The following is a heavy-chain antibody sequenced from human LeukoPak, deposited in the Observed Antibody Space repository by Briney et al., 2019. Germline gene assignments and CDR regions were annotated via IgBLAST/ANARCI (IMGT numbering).Heavy chain of an antibody. CDR1: GNTFTSYG. J-gene: IGHJ4*02. CDR3: ARDFSYGSGSNRGYFDY. Sequence: GASVKVSCKASGNTFTSYGISWVRQAPGQGLEWMGIINPSGGSTSYAQKFQGRVTMTRDTSTSTVYMELSSLRSEDTAVYYCARDFSYGSGSNRGYFDYWGQGTLVTVSS. V-gene: IGHV1-46*01. D-gene: IGHD3-10*01. CDR2: INPSGGST.